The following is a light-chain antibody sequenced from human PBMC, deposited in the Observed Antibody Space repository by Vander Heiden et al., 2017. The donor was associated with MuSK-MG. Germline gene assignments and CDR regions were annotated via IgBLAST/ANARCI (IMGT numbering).Light chain of an antibody. V-gene: IGLV7-46*01. CDR1: TGAVTSGHY. J-gene: IGLJ3*02. Sequence: QAVVTQEPSLTAFPGRTGTLPCGPCTGAVTSGHYHYWFQQKPGQAPRTLNYDTSNKHSWTPARFSGSLLGGKAALILSGAQPEDEAEYYCLLSYSGARAGVFGGGTKLSV. CDR2: DTS. CDR3: LLSYSGARAGV.